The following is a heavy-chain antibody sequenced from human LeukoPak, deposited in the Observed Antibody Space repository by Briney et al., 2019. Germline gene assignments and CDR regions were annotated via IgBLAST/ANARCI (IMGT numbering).Heavy chain of an antibody. CDR2: VYDSGDT. Sequence: SESLSLTCIVSGGSMSGHYWNWIRQSPGKPLEWIGYVYDSGDTNYNPALKSRVSISLDTSKNQFSLRLMSVTATDTALYFCARKNFYPNWFFDVWGRGTLVTVSS. V-gene: IGHV4-59*08. CDR3: ARKNFYPNWFFDV. J-gene: IGHJ2*01. CDR1: GGSMSGHY. D-gene: IGHD3-3*01.